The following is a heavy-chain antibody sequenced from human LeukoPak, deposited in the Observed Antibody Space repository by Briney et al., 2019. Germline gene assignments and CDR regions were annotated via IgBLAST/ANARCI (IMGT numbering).Heavy chain of an antibody. Sequence: ASVKVSCKVSGYTLTELSMHWVRQAPGKGLEWMGGFDPEDGETIYAQKFQGRVTMTEDTPTDTAYMELSSLRSEDTAVYYCATDPIYSGYAFRFDYWGQGTLVTVSS. J-gene: IGHJ4*02. CDR1: GYTLTELS. CDR3: ATDPIYSGYAFRFDY. CDR2: FDPEDGET. D-gene: IGHD5-12*01. V-gene: IGHV1-24*01.